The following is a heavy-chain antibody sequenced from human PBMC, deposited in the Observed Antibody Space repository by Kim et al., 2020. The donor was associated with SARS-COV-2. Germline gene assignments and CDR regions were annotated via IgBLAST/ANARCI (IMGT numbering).Heavy chain of an antibody. D-gene: IGHD6-13*01. V-gene: IGHV3-21*01. CDR3: ARDLIAAAGTPNWFDP. Sequence: SVKGRFTISRDNAKNSLYLQMNSLRAEDTAVYYCARDLIAAAGTPNWFDPWGQGTLVTVSS. J-gene: IGHJ5*02.